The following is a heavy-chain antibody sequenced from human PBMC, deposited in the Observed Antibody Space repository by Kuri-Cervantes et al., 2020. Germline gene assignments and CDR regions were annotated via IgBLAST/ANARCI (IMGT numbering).Heavy chain of an antibody. CDR3: ARAPGSAIFGVVIRRFDY. Sequence: LPCAVSGGSISSGGYSWSWIRQPPGKGLEWIGYIYHSGSTYYNPSLKSRVTISVDRSKNQFSLKLSSVTAADTAVYYCARAPGSAIFGVVIRRFDYWGQGTLVTVSS. V-gene: IGHV4-30-2*01. J-gene: IGHJ4*02. CDR1: GGSISSGGYS. CDR2: IYHSGST. D-gene: IGHD3-3*01.